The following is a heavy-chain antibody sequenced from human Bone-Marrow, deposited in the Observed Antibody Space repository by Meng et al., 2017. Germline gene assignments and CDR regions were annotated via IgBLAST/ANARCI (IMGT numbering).Heavy chain of an antibody. J-gene: IGHJ6*02. Sequence: ASVKVSCKASGYTFTNYSIHWVRQAPGQRLEWLGWINAANGKIKYSQKFQGRLTITRDTSANTAYMELRSLTSDDPAVYYCARSPYDSSGLYPQYYFYYGLDFWGQGTTVTVSS. V-gene: IGHV1-3*01. CDR1: GYTFTNYS. CDR3: ARSPYDSSGLYPQYYFYYGLDF. D-gene: IGHD3-22*01. CDR2: INAANGKI.